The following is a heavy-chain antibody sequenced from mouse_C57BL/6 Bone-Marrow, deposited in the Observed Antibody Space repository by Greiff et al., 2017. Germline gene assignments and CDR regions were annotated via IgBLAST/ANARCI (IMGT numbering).Heavy chain of an antibody. J-gene: IGHJ2*01. D-gene: IGHD1-1*01. CDR2: IYPRSGNT. V-gene: IGHV1-81*01. CDR1: GYTFTSYG. Sequence: VQLQQSGAELARPGASVKLSCKASGYTFTSYGISWVKQRTGQGLELIGEIYPRSGNTYYNEKFKGKATLTADKSSSTAYMELRSLTSEDSAVYFCAREGDYYGSSSGFDYGGQGTTLTVSS. CDR3: AREGDYYGSSSGFDY.